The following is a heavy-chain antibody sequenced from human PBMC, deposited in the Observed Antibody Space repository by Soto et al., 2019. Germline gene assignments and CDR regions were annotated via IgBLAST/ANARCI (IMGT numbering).Heavy chain of an antibody. CDR2: ISYDGSNK. V-gene: IGHV3-30-3*01. D-gene: IGHD6-19*01. CDR3: ALAVAGIGY. CDR1: GFTFSSYA. Sequence: PGGSLRLSCAASGFTFSSYAMHWVRQAPGKGLEWVAVISYDGSNKYYADSVKGRFIISRDNSKNTLYLQMNSLRAEDTAVYYCALAVAGIGYWGQGTLVTVS. J-gene: IGHJ4*02.